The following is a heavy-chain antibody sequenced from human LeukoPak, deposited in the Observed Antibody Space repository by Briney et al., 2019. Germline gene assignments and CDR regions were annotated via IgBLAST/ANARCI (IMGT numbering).Heavy chain of an antibody. CDR2: ISYDGSNK. J-gene: IGHJ4*02. D-gene: IGHD6-19*01. Sequence: PGGSLRLSCAASGFTFSSYAMHWVRQAPGKGLEWVAVISYDGSNKYYADSVKGRFTLSRDNSKNTLYLQMNSLRAEDTAVYYCARDGRQWLAQGCFDYWGQGTLVTVSS. CDR1: GFTFSSYA. CDR3: ARDGRQWLAQGCFDY. V-gene: IGHV3-30*04.